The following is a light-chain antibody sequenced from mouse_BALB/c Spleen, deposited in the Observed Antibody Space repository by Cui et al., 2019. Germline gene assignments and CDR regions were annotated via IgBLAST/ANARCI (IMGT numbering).Light chain of an antibody. CDR3: QQWSSYPLT. V-gene: IGKV4-55*01. Sequence: QIVLTQSPAIMSASPGAKVTMTCSASSRVSYMYWYQQKPGSSPRLLIYDTSNLASGVPVRFSGSGSGTSYSLTISRMEAEDAATYYCQQWSSYPLTFGAGTKLELK. CDR2: DTS. J-gene: IGKJ5*01. CDR1: SRVSY.